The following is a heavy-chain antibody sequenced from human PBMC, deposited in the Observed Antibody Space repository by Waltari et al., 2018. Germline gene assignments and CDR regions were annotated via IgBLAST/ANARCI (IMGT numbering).Heavy chain of an antibody. CDR1: GYSLSELS. D-gene: IGHD3-10*01. Sequence: QVQLVQSGAEVRKPGASVKVSCKVSGYSLSELSMHWVRQAPGKGLEGVGGLDPEDEETVYAQKVQGRVTMTEDTSTDTAYMELSSLRSDDTAVYYCTTDIMLRVFSNVWGQGTTVTVSS. CDR2: LDPEDEET. V-gene: IGHV1-24*01. CDR3: TTDIMLRVFSNV. J-gene: IGHJ6*02.